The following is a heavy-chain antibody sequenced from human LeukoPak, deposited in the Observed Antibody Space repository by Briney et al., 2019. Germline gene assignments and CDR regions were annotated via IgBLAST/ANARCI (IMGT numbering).Heavy chain of an antibody. CDR3: ASHWGDWRSISCHSTT. J-gene: IGHJ5*02. D-gene: IGHD2-2*01. CDR1: GYSFSSYW. CDR2: IYPGDSDT. Sequence: GESLNISCKGPGYSFSSYWIGWVRQMPGKGLAWMGIIYPGDSDTRYTPSFQGQVTIAAAKSNRAAYLQCTSLKASDTAMYYRASHWGDWRSISCHSTTWGEGTLVTVSS. V-gene: IGHV5-51*01.